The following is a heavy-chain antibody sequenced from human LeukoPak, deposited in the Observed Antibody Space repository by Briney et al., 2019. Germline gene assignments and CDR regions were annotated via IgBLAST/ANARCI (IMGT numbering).Heavy chain of an antibody. Sequence: SETLSLTCTVSGGSISSSSYYWGWIRQPPGKGLEWIGSIYYSGSTYYNPSLKSRVTISVDTSKNQFSLKLSSVTAADTAVYYCARDRRPGSYDSSGYYYPDAFDIWGQGTMVTVSS. J-gene: IGHJ3*02. CDR1: GGSISSSSYY. CDR3: ARDRRPGSYDSSGYYYPDAFDI. V-gene: IGHV4-39*07. CDR2: IYYSGST. D-gene: IGHD3-22*01.